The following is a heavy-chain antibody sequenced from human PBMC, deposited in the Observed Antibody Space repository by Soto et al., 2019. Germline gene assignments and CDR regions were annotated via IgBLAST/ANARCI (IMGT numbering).Heavy chain of an antibody. D-gene: IGHD4-4*01. J-gene: IGHJ4*02. CDR1: GGSISSSSYY. V-gene: IGHV4-39*02. CDR2: IYYSGST. Sequence: QLQLQESGPGLVKPSETLSLTCTVSGGSISSSSYYWGWIRQPPGKGLEWIGSIYYSGSTYYNPSLKSRVTISVDTSKNQFSLKLSSVTAADTAVYYCARDIPLGLQSKIPRVSGIDYWGQGTLVTVSS. CDR3: ARDIPLGLQSKIPRVSGIDY.